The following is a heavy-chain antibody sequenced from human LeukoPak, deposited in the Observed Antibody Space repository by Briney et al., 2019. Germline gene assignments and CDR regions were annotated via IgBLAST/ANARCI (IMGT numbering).Heavy chain of an antibody. CDR3: ARDHRGIYSPFDY. V-gene: IGHV3-64*01. J-gene: IGHJ4*02. CDR1: GFTFSSYA. CDR2: ISSNGGST. D-gene: IGHD2-21*01. Sequence: GGSLRLSCAASGFTFSSYAMHWVRQAPGKGLEYVSAISSNGGSTYYANSVKGRFTISRDSSKNTLFLQMNSLRAEDTAVYYCARDHRGIYSPFDYWGQGTLVIVSS.